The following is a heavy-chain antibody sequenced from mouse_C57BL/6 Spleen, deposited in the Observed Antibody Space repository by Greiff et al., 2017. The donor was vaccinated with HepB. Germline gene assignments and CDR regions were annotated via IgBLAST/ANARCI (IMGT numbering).Heavy chain of an antibody. V-gene: IGHV1-80*01. CDR2: IYPGDGDT. D-gene: IGHD2-12*01. CDR1: GYAFSSYW. Sequence: QVQLKQSGAELVKPGASVKISCKASGYAFSSYWMNWVKQRPGKGLEWIGQIYPGDGDTNYNGKFKGKATLTADKSSSTAYMQLSSLTSEDSAVYFCARVPSYVLFAYWGQGTLVTVSA. CDR3: ARVPSYVLFAY. J-gene: IGHJ3*01.